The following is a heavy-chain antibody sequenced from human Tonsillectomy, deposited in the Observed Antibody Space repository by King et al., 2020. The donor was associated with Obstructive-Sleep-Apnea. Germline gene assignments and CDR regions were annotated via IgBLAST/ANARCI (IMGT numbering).Heavy chain of an antibody. Sequence: VQLVESGGGSVPPGGSLRLSCVGSGFTFRSYSMNWVRQAPGKGREWLAYINPGSTAIVYAESVRGRFTISRDEAKTSVNLQLDSLSPEDTAVYYCARDRAWAFDYWGQGTLVTVSS. CDR2: INPGSTAI. D-gene: IGHD1-26*01. J-gene: IGHJ4*02. CDR1: GFTFRSYS. V-gene: IGHV3-48*01. CDR3: ARDRAWAFDY.